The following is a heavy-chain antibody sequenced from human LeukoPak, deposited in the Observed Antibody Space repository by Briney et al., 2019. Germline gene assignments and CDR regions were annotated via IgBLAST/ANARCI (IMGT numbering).Heavy chain of an antibody. CDR3: AQGGGSGSYYPNWFDP. D-gene: IGHD3-10*01. V-gene: IGHV4-59*04. J-gene: IGHJ5*02. Sequence: SETLSLTCTVSGVSISSYHWSWIRQPPGKGLEWIGSIYYSGSTYYNPSLKSRVTISVDTSKNQFSLKLSSVTAADTAVYYCAQGGGSGSYYPNWFDPWGQGTLVTVSS. CDR1: GVSISSYH. CDR2: IYYSGST.